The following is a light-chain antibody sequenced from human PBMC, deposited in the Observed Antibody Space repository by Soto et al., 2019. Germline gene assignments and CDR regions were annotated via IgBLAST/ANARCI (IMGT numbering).Light chain of an antibody. Sequence: IVLTQSPATLSLSPGERVTLSCRASQSVSTFVAWYQHKPGQAPRPVIYDTFKRAPGVPDRFSGGGSGTDVSITISSLEKEDGAVYYCQQRARWTMPFGQGTRLEIK. CDR2: DTF. V-gene: IGKV3-11*01. CDR3: QQRARWTMP. CDR1: QSVSTF. J-gene: IGKJ5*01.